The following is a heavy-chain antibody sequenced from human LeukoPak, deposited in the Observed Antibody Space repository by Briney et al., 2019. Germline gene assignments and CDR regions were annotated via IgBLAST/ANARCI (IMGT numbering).Heavy chain of an antibody. J-gene: IGHJ6*02. Sequence: GGSLRLSCTASGLTVSSNYMSWVPQAPGKGLEWVSVIYRGGSTYYADSVNGRFTISRDNSKNTLYLQMNRLRSDDTAVYYCARALASPYYYYPGMDVWGQGTTVTVPS. V-gene: IGHV3-66*01. CDR1: GLTVSSNY. CDR2: IYRGGST. CDR3: ARALASPYYYYPGMDV.